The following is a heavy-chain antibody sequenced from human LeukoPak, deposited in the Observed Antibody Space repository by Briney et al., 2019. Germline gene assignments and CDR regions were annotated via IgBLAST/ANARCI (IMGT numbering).Heavy chain of an antibody. Sequence: ASETLSLTCAVYGGSFSGYYWSWIRQPPGKGLEWIGEINHSGSTNYNPSLKSRVTISVDTSKNQFSLKLSSVTAADTAVYYCARLESSGYYAPFDYWGQGTLVTVSS. D-gene: IGHD3-22*01. J-gene: IGHJ4*02. CDR3: ARLESSGYYAPFDY. CDR1: GGSFSGYY. V-gene: IGHV4-34*01. CDR2: INHSGST.